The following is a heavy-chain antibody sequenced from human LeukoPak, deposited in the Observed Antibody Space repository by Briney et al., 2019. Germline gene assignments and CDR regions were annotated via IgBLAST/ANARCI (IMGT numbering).Heavy chain of an antibody. CDR1: GFTFSSFH. CDR3: ARKNGLDY. V-gene: IGHV3-48*01. CDR2: IRSDSTTI. J-gene: IGHJ4*02. Sequence: GGSLRLSCAASGFTFSSFHMNWVRQAPGKGLEWVSYIRSDSTTIYYADSVKGRFTISRDNAKNSLYLQMNSLRAEDTAVYYCARKNGLDYWGQGTLVTVSS.